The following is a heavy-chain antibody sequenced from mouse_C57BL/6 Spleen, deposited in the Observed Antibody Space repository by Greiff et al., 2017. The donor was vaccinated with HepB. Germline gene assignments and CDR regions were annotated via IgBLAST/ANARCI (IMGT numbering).Heavy chain of an antibody. J-gene: IGHJ2*01. CDR2: INPNNGGT. CDR1: GYTFTDYY. Sequence: VQLQQSGPELVKPGASVKISCKASGYTFTDYYMNWVKQSHGKSLEWIGDINPNNGGTSYNQKFKGKATLTVDKSSSSAYMELRSLTSEDSAVYYCAYFDYWGQGTTLTVSS. CDR3: AYFDY. V-gene: IGHV1-26*01.